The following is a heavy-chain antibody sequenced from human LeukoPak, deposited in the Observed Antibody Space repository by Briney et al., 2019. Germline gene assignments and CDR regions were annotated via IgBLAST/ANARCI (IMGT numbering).Heavy chain of an antibody. D-gene: IGHD4-17*01. CDR2: ISSSGSTI. J-gene: IGHJ4*02. Sequence: PGGSLRLSCAASGFTFSDYYMSWIRQAPGKGLEWVSYISSSGSTIYYADSVKGRFTISRDNAKNSLYLQMNSLRSEDTAVYYCARVTSYGDYVTSNFDYWGQGTLVTVSS. V-gene: IGHV3-11*01. CDR1: GFTFSDYY. CDR3: ARVTSYGDYVTSNFDY.